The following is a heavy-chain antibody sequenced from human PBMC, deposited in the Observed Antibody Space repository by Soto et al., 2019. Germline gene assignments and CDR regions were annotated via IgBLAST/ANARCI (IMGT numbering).Heavy chain of an antibody. J-gene: IGHJ4*02. CDR1: GGSFSCYT. V-gene: IGHV1-69*04. CDR2: IIPILGIA. Sequence: PVKASSEASGGSFSCYTISWPRQDPGQGLEWMGRIIPILGIANYAQKFQGRVTITADKSTSTAYMELSSLRSEDTAVYYCARELGGTVVTPYDYWGQGTLVTVSS. CDR3: ARELGGTVVTPYDY. D-gene: IGHD2-15*01.